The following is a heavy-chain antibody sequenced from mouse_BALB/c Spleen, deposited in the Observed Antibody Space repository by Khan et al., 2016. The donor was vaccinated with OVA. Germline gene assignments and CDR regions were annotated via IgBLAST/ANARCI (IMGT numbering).Heavy chain of an antibody. CDR1: GYTFTSYY. CDR3: TRGGYGSPFAY. J-gene: IGHJ3*01. D-gene: IGHD1-1*01. V-gene: IGHV1S81*02. Sequence: QVQLKQSGAELVKPGASVKLSCKASGYTFTSYYMYWVKQRPGQGLVWIGEINPSNGGTNVNEKFKSKATLTVDKSSSTAYMEVSSLTSEDSAVYYCTRGGYGSPFAYWGQGTLVTVSA. CDR2: INPSNGGT.